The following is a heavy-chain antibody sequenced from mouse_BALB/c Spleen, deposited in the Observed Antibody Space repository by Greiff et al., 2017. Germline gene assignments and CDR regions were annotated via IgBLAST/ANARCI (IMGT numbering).Heavy chain of an antibody. CDR1: GYSITSDYA. CDR2: ISYSGST. D-gene: IGHD2-10*02. CDR3: ARSKYGNYVAMDY. Sequence: EVQLVESGPGLVKPSQSLSLTCTVTGYSITSDYAWNWIRQFPGNKLEWMGYISYSGSTSYNPSLKSRISITRDTSKNQFFLQLNSVTTEDTATYYCARSKYGNYVAMDYWGQGTSVTVSS. V-gene: IGHV3-2*02. J-gene: IGHJ4*01.